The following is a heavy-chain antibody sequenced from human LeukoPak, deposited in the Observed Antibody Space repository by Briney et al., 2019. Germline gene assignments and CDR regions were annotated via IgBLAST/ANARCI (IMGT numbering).Heavy chain of an antibody. J-gene: IGHJ4*02. CDR2: ISAYNGNT. CDR3: ARQGVGQYYYEYQSDY. D-gene: IGHD3-22*01. Sequence: VASVKVSCKASGYTFTSYGISWVRQAPGQGLEWMGWISAYNGNTNYAQKLQGRVTMTTDTSTSTAYMELRSLRSDDTAVYYCARQGVGQYYYEYQSDYWGQGTLVTVSS. CDR1: GYTFTSYG. V-gene: IGHV1-18*01.